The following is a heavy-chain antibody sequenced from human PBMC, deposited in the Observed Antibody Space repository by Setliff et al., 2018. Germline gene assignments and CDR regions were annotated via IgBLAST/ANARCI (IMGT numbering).Heavy chain of an antibody. V-gene: IGHV4-39*01. CDR3: ARLGSARYDSSGYYPDNWFDP. D-gene: IGHD3-22*01. CDR1: GGSISRNSYY. Sequence: SETLSLTCTVSGGSISRNSYYWGWIRQPPGKGLEWIGSIYYSGSTYYNPSLKSRVTISVDTSKNQFSLKLSSVTAADTAVYYCARLGSARYDSSGYYPDNWFDPWGQGTLVTVSS. CDR2: IYYSGST. J-gene: IGHJ5*02.